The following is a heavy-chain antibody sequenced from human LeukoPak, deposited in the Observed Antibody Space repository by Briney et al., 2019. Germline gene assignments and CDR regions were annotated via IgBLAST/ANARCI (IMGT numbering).Heavy chain of an antibody. D-gene: IGHD2-2*01. Sequence: SETLSLTCTVSGGSISSSSYYWGWIRQPPGKGLEWIGSIYYSGSTYYNPSLKSRVTISVDTSKNQFSLKLSSVTAADTAVYYCARNWYQLPGGKYGWFDPWGQGTLVTVSS. CDR1: GGSISSSSYY. V-gene: IGHV4-39*07. CDR3: ARNWYQLPGGKYGWFDP. CDR2: IYYSGST. J-gene: IGHJ5*02.